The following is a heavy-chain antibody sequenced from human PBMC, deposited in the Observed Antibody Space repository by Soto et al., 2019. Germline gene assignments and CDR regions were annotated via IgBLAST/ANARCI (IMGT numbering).Heavy chain of an antibody. CDR3: ARDNGFGESDV. CDR2: ISAYNGNT. D-gene: IGHD3-10*01. J-gene: IGHJ6*02. Sequence: QVQLVQSGAEVKKPGASVKVSCKASGYSFTSYGISWVRQDPGQGLEWMGWISAYNGNTNYAQKLKGRVTMTKDTSTSTAYMELRGLRSDDTAVYYCARDNGFGESDVWGQGPTVTVSS. CDR1: GYSFTSYG. V-gene: IGHV1-18*01.